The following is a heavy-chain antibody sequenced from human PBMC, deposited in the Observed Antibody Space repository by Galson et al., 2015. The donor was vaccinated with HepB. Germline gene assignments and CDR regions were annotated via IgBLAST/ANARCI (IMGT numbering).Heavy chain of an antibody. V-gene: IGHV1-58*01. D-gene: IGHD3-22*01. CDR3: AADASYYYDSSGYAVGDAFDI. Sequence: PVEVSCKAYGVTFPISAVQWVRQARRQRLEWIGGIVVGSGHTTYAQKFQGRVTITRDMSTSTAYMELSSLRSEDTAVYYCAADASYYYDSSGYAVGDAFDIWGQGTMVTVSS. CDR1: GVTFPISA. CDR2: IVVGSGHT. J-gene: IGHJ3*02.